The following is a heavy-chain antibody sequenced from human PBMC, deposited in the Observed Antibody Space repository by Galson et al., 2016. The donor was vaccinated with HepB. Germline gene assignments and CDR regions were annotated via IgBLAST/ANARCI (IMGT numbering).Heavy chain of an antibody. J-gene: IGHJ2*01. CDR1: GGSINFYY. Sequence: SETLSLTCTVSGGSINFYYWSWIRQSPGKGLEWIGQIYYSGNTKYNPSLKGRVTISADTPKNQLSLDPTSVTAADTAVYYCARDRIAVAGWYFDLWGRGTLVTVSS. CDR3: ARDRIAVAGWYFDL. CDR2: IYYSGNT. D-gene: IGHD6-19*01. V-gene: IGHV4-59*12.